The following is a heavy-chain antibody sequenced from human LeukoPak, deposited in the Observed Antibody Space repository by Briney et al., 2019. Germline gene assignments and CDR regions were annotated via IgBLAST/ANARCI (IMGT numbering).Heavy chain of an antibody. J-gene: IGHJ4*02. CDR3: ARDGVASGDY. V-gene: IGHV3-7*05. CDR2: IKQDGSEK. CDR1: GFTFSRFW. D-gene: IGHD3-3*02. Sequence: PGGSLRLSCAASGFTFSRFWMSWVRQAPGKGLEWVANIKQDGSEKYYVDSVKGRFTISRDNAKNSLYLQMNSLRAEDTAVYYCARDGVASGDYWGQGTLVTVSS.